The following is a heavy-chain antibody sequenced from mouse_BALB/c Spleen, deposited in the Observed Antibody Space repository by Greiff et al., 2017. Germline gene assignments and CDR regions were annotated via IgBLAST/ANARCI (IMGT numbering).Heavy chain of an antibody. V-gene: IGHV1-5*01. CDR1: GYTFTSYW. J-gene: IGHJ4*01. D-gene: IGHD2-3*01. CDR2: IYPGNSDT. CDR3: TRTIYDGYPSYAMDY. Sequence: EVQLQESGPELVKPGASVKISCKASGYTFTSYWMHWVKQRPGQGLEWIGAIYPGNSDTSYNQKFKGKAKLTAVTSTSTAYMELSSLTNEDSAVYYCTRTIYDGYPSYAMDYWGQGTSVTVSS.